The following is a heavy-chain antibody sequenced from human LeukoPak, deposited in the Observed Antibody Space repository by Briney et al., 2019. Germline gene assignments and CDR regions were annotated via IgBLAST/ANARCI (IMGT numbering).Heavy chain of an antibody. V-gene: IGHV3-21*01. J-gene: IGHJ6*02. Sequence: PGGSLRLSCAASGFTFSSYSMNWVRQAPGKGLQWVSSISSISRYLYYADSVKGRFTISRDNAKNSLYLQMNSLRAEDTAVYFCARAPCSGGFCYSYYYGMDVWGQGTTVTVSS. D-gene: IGHD2-15*01. CDR2: ISSISRYL. CDR3: ARAPCSGGFCYSYYYGMDV. CDR1: GFTFSSYS.